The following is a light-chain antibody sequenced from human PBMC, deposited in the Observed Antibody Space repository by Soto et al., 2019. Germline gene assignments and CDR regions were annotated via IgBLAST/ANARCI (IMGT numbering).Light chain of an antibody. CDR3: QQYAGSPRT. Sequence: EIVLTQFPGTLSLSPGERATRSCRASQFVSSNSLAWYQQKRGQAPRLLIHDASSRATGIPDRFSGSGSGTDFTLTISRLEPEDFAVYYCQQYAGSPRTFGQGTKVDIK. V-gene: IGKV3-20*01. CDR1: QFVSSNS. J-gene: IGKJ1*01. CDR2: DAS.